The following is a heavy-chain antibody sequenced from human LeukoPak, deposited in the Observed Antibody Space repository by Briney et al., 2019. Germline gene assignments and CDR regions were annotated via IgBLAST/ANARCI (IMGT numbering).Heavy chain of an antibody. CDR2: IFYSGNT. V-gene: IGHV4-39*01. CDR1: GGSISSSSYY. Sequence: PSETLSLTCTVSGGSISSSSYYWGWIRQPPGKGLEWIGSIFYSGNTYYNPSLKSRVSISVDTSKNQISLKLSSVTAADTAVYYCARQGIEAAEFHHWGQGTLVTVSS. D-gene: IGHD6-13*01. J-gene: IGHJ4*02. CDR3: ARQGIEAAEFHH.